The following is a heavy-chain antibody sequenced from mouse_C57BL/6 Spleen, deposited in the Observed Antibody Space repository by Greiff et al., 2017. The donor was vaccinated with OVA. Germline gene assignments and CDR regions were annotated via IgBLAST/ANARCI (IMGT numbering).Heavy chain of an antibody. D-gene: IGHD1-1*01. Sequence: VQLQQSGPELVQPGASVKISCTASGYSFTDYNMNWVQQSTGKSLEWIGVINPNCGTTSYNQKFKGKATLTVDQSSSTAYMQLNSLTSEDSAVYYCARSELTTIVTTDAMDYWGQGTSVTVSS. J-gene: IGHJ4*01. CDR1: GYSFTDYN. CDR2: INPNCGTT. V-gene: IGHV1-39*01. CDR3: ARSELTTIVTTDAMDY.